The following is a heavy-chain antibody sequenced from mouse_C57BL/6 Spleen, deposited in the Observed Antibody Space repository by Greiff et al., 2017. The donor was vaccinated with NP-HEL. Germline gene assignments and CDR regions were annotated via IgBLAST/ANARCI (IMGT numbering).Heavy chain of an antibody. CDR2: IRNLAYSI. J-gene: IGHJ4*01. CDR1: GFTFSDYG. D-gene: IGHD1-1*01. Sequence: EVQGVESGGGLVQPGGSLKLSCAASGFTFSDYGMAWVRQAPRKGPEWVAFIRNLAYSIYYADTVTGRFTISRENAKNTLYLEMSSLRSEDTAMYYCAGQPLLLHAMYYWGQGTSVTVSS. V-gene: IGHV5-15*01. CDR3: AGQPLLLHAMYY.